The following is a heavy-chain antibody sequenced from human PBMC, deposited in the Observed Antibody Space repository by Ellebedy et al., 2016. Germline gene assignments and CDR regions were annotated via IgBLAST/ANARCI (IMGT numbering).Heavy chain of an antibody. Sequence: SVKVSXXASGYTFTSYDISWVRQAPGQGLEWMGRIIPILGIANYAQKFQGRVTITADKSTSTAYMELRSLRSDDTAVYYCARVQVAAAGTSVRWADYWGQGTLVTVSS. D-gene: IGHD6-13*01. CDR2: IIPILGIA. CDR3: ARVQVAAAGTSVRWADY. J-gene: IGHJ4*02. V-gene: IGHV1-69*04. CDR1: GYTFTSYD.